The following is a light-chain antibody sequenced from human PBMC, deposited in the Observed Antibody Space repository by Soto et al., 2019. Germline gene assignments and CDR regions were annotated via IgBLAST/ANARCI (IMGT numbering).Light chain of an antibody. V-gene: IGKV3-15*01. CDR1: QSVSSD. J-gene: IGKJ4*01. CDR2: GSS. CDR3: QQYSTWPPALT. Sequence: EIVMTQSPATLSVSPGARATLSCMASQSVSSDLAWYQQKPGQAPRLLIFGSSTRAHDIPARFSGSGSGTEFTLTISSLQSEDVAVYYCQQYSTWPPALTFGGGTKVEIK.